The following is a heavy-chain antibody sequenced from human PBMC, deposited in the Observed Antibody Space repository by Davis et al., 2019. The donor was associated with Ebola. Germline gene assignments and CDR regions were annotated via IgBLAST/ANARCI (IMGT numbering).Heavy chain of an antibody. J-gene: IGHJ4*02. CDR2: ISAYNGNT. D-gene: IGHD1-26*01. CDR3: ARESYYRWELLDY. CDR1: GYTFTSYA. V-gene: IGHV1-18*01. Sequence: AASVKVSCKASGYTFTSYAMHWVRQAPGQRLEWMGWISAYNGNTNYAQKLQGRVTMTTDTSTSTAYMELRSLRSDDTAVYYCARESYYRWELLDYWGQGTLVTVSS.